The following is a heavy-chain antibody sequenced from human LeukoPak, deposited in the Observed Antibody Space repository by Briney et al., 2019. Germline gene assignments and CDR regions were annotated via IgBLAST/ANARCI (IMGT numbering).Heavy chain of an antibody. Sequence: GASVKVSCKTSGYTLSTYAIQWVRQAPGQRLEWMGWINGGDGNTKFSQKFQGRVTITRDTSARSSYMELSSLRSEDTAVYYCARSYIVVVPAVYFDYWGRGTLVTVSS. D-gene: IGHD2-2*01. CDR2: INGGDGNT. CDR1: GYTLSTYA. J-gene: IGHJ4*02. CDR3: ARSYIVVVPAVYFDY. V-gene: IGHV1-3*01.